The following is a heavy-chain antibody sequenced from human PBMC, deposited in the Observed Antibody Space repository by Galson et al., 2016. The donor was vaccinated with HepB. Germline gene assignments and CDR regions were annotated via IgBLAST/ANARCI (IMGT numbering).Heavy chain of an antibody. Sequence: SLRLSCAASGFTFSTQSMNWVRQAPGKGLEWVSSISSRSTYIHYADSVEGRFTISRDNAKNSLYLQMNSLRVEDTAVYYCAKRHEYCPPVGCSVDYGGQGTLVAVSS. CDR1: GFTFSTQS. CDR2: ISSRSTYI. J-gene: IGHJ4*02. D-gene: IGHD2/OR15-2a*01. CDR3: AKRHEYCPPVGCSVDY. V-gene: IGHV3-21*01.